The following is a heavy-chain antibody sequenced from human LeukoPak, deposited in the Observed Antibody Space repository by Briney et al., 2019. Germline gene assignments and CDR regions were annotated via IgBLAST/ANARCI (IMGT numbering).Heavy chain of an antibody. CDR2: ISGSGGST. J-gene: IGHJ4*02. CDR1: GFTFSSYA. CDR3: AKDNAIYYYGSGRPFDY. V-gene: IGHV3-23*01. D-gene: IGHD3-10*01. Sequence: PGGSLRLSCAASGFTFSSYAMSWVRQAPGKGLEWVSAISGSGGSTYYADSVKGRFTISRDNSKNTLYLQMNSLRAEDTAVYYCAKDNAIYYYGSGRPFDYWGQGTLVTVSS.